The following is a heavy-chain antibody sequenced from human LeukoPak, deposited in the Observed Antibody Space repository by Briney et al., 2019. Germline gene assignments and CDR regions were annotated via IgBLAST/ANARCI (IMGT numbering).Heavy chain of an antibody. CDR3: ASSSLRGYYDSSGYYSLYYFDY. CDR2: IIPIFGTA. J-gene: IGHJ4*02. V-gene: IGHV1-69*05. Sequence: SVNVSCKASGGTFSSYAISWVRQAPGQGLEWMGGIIPIFGTANYAQKFQGRVTITTDESTSTAYMELSSLRSEDTAVYYCASSSLRGYYDSSGYYSLYYFDYWGQGTLVTVSS. D-gene: IGHD3-22*01. CDR1: GGTFSSYA.